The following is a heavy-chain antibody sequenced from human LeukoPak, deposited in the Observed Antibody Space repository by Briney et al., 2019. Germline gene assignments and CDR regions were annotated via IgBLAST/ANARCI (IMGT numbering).Heavy chain of an antibody. D-gene: IGHD3-10*01. CDR3: ATVGNYYGSGSYYYWFDP. CDR1: GYSLTELS. CDR2: FDPEDGET. Sequence: GASVKVSRKGSGYSLTELSIHWVGQAPGKRVEWMGGFDPEDGETIYAQKFQGRVTMTEDTSTDTVHMALRSLRSEDTAVYYCATVGNYYGSGSYYYWFDPWGQGTLVTVSS. V-gene: IGHV1-24*01. J-gene: IGHJ5*02.